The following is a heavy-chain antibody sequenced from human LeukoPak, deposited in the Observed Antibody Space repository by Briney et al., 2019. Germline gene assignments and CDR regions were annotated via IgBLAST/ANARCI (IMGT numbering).Heavy chain of an antibody. CDR2: ISSNSAYI. CDR3: ARIFRYQLVDYYALDV. CDR1: GFSFSDYA. J-gene: IGHJ6*02. D-gene: IGHD2-2*01. Sequence: GGSLRLSCAASGFSFSDYAMDWVRQAAGKGLEWVSAISSNSAYIFYSDSVEGRFTISRDNAKSSVSLQMNSLRDDDTAVYYCARIFRYQLVDYYALDVWGQGTTVTVSS. V-gene: IGHV3-21*01.